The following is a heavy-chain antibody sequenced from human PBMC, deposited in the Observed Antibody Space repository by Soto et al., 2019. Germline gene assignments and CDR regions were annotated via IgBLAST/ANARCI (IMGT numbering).Heavy chain of an antibody. V-gene: IGHV4-34*01. Sequence: SETLSLTCAVYGGSFSGYYWTWIRQPPGTGLEWIGEINHSGSTNYNPSLKSRVTISVDTSKNQFSLKLTSVTAADTAVYYCARVYGDYLDFWGQGTLVTVSS. CDR2: INHSGST. D-gene: IGHD4-17*01. J-gene: IGHJ4*02. CDR3: ARVYGDYLDF. CDR1: GGSFSGYY.